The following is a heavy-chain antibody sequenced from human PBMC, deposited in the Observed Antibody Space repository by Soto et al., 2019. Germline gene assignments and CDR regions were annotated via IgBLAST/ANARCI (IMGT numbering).Heavy chain of an antibody. CDR2: IKQDGSEK. D-gene: IGHD6-19*01. J-gene: IGHJ4*02. CDR1: GFTFSSYW. V-gene: IGHV3-7*01. CDR3: ARFSVAGTGIYFDY. Sequence: GGSLRLSCAASGFTFSSYWMSWVRQAPGKGLEWVANIKQDGSEKYYADSVKGRFTISRDNAKNSLYLQMNSLRAEDTAVYYCARFSVAGTGIYFDYWGQGTLVTVSS.